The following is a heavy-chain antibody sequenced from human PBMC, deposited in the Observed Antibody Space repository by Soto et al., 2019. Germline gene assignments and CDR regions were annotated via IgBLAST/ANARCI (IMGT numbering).Heavy chain of an antibody. D-gene: IGHD5-18*01. Sequence: PGESLKISCKGSGYSFTSYWIGWVRQMPGKGLEWMGIIYPGDSDTRYSPSFQGQVTISADKSISTAYLRWSSLKASDTAMYYCASHRRGYSYGSLKDAFDIWGQGTMVTVSS. CDR2: IYPGDSDT. CDR1: GYSFTSYW. CDR3: ASHRRGYSYGSLKDAFDI. V-gene: IGHV5-51*01. J-gene: IGHJ3*02.